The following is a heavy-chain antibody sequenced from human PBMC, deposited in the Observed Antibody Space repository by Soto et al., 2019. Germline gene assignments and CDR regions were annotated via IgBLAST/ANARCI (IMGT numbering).Heavy chain of an antibody. D-gene: IGHD6-6*01. J-gene: IGHJ5*02. Sequence: ASETLSLTCTVSGGSISSSTYYWDWIRQPPGKGLEWIGAMYYTGNKNYNPSLESRVTMSVDTSKNQFSLKLSSVTPTDTAVYHCARRSSSSLGSLFDPWGRGILVTVSS. CDR1: GGSISSSTYY. CDR2: MYYTGNK. CDR3: ARRSSSSLGSLFDP. V-gene: IGHV4-39*01.